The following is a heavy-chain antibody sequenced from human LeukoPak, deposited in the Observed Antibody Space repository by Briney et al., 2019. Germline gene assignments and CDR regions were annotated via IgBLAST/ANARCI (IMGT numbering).Heavy chain of an antibody. V-gene: IGHV3-9*01. CDR3: ATSGGY. J-gene: IGHJ4*02. CDR1: GFTFDDYA. CDR2: ISWNSGSI. D-gene: IGHD3-16*01. Sequence: GRSLRLSCAASGFTFDDYAMHWVRQAPGKGLEWVSGISWNSGSIGYADSVKGRFTISRDNAKNSLYLQMNSLRAGDTALYYCATSGGYWGQGTLVTVSS.